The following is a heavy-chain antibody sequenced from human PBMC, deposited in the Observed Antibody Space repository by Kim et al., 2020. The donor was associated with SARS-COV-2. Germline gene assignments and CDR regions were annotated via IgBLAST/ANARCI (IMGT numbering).Heavy chain of an antibody. J-gene: IGHJ3*01. CDR3: ARGGDPLVVVAGIVGFDV. CDR2: INPSGGTT. D-gene: IGHD2-15*01. CDR1: GYTFSKYY. Sequence: AXVKVSCKASGYTFSKYYMNWVRQAPGQGLXWMGRINPSGGTTRYAQKLQGRVTLTRETSTSTVYMEMSSVRSEDTAVYYCARGGDPLVVVAGIVGFDVW. V-gene: IGHV1-46*01.